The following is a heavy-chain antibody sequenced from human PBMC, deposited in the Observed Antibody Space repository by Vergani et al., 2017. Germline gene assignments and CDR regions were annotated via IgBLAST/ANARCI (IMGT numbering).Heavy chain of an antibody. CDR2: ISYDGSNK. CDR3: ARDGENYDLWSGYYPADY. D-gene: IGHD3-3*01. Sequence: QVQLVESGGGVVQPGRSLRLSCAASGFTFSSYAMHWVRQAPGKGLEWVAVISYDGSNKYYADSVKGRFTISRDNSKNTLYLQMNSLRAEDTAVYYCARDGENYDLWSGYYPADYWGQGTLVTVSS. J-gene: IGHJ4*02. V-gene: IGHV3-30-3*01. CDR1: GFTFSSYA.